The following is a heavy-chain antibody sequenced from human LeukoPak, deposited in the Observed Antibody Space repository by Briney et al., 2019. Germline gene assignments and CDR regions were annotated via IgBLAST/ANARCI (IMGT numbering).Heavy chain of an antibody. V-gene: IGHV4-59*01. Sequence: SETLSLTCTASGGSISSYYWSWIRQPPGKGLEWIGYIYYSGNTNYNPSLKSRVTISVDTSKNQFSRKLSSVTAADTAVYYCARSGALTGYLYWGQGTLVTVSS. CDR1: GGSISSYY. CDR2: IYYSGNT. CDR3: ARSGALTGYLY. J-gene: IGHJ4*02. D-gene: IGHD3-9*01.